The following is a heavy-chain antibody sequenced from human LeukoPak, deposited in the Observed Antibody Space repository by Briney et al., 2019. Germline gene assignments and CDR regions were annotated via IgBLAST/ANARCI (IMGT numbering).Heavy chain of an antibody. CDR1: GGPISSYY. D-gene: IGHD6-19*01. CDR3: ARERSGWPRGAFDI. J-gene: IGHJ3*02. Sequence: SETLSLTCTVSGGPISSYYWSWIRQPPGKGLEWIGYIYYSGSTNYNPSLKSRVTISVDTSKNQFSLKLSSVTAADTAVYYCARERSGWPRGAFDIWGQGTMVTVSS. V-gene: IGHV4-59*01. CDR2: IYYSGST.